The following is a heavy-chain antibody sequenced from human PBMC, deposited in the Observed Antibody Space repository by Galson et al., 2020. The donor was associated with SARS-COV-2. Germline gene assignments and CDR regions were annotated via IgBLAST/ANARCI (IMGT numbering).Heavy chain of an antibody. CDR3: AKGCVGDTYCFYIDY. Sequence: GESLKISCMTSGFTFSRSGMHWVRQAPGKGLEWVAGISHDGTFEDYTASVRGRFTISRDNSKNTVYLQINSLRSEDTAVYHCAKGCVGDTYCFYIDYWGQGTLVTVSS. J-gene: IGHJ4*02. V-gene: IGHV3-30*18. D-gene: IGHD2-21*02. CDR1: GFTFSRSG. CDR2: ISHDGTFE.